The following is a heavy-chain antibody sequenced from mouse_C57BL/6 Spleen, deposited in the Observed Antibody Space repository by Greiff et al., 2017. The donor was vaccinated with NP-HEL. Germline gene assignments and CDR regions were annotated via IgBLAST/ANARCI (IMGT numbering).Heavy chain of an antibody. V-gene: IGHV5-16*01. CDR2: INYDGSST. CDR1: GFTFSDYY. CDR3: ARKGGARYWYFDV. J-gene: IGHJ1*03. Sequence: EVHLVESEGGLVQPGSSMKLSCTASGFTFSDYYMAWVRQVPEKGLEWVANINYDGSSTYYLDSLKSRFIISRDNAKNILYLQMSSLKSEDTATYYCARKGGARYWYFDVWGTGTTVTVSS.